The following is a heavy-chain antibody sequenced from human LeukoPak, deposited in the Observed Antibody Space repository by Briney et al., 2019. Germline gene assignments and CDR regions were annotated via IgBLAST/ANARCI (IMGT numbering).Heavy chain of an antibody. V-gene: IGHV3-48*04. CDR1: GFTFSSYS. CDR3: ATVFYYYYMDV. J-gene: IGHJ6*03. D-gene: IGHD2-8*01. CDR2: ISSSGSTI. Sequence: PGGSLRLSCAASGFTFSSYSMIWVRQAPGKGLEWVSYISSSGSTIYYADSVKGRFTISRDNAKNSLYLQMNSLRAEDTAVYYCATVFYYYYMDVWGKGTTVTVSS.